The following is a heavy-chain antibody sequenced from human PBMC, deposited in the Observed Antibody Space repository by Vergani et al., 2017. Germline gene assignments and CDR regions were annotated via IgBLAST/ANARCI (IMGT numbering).Heavy chain of an antibody. CDR1: GFTSCYYG. Sequence: QVHLVECGGGVAQRGRSLRLFCVVSGFTSCYYGMQGVRQAGGKGLEWVAVISYDGTQKYYADSVKVRFTISRDNSKSTLYLQMNSLRTEDTAVYYCATKSCGTPGCQIGYFREWGQGTLVTVSS. CDR2: ISYDGTQK. D-gene: IGHD1-1*01. CDR3: ATKSCGTPGCQIGYFRE. J-gene: IGHJ1*01. V-gene: IGHV3-30*03.